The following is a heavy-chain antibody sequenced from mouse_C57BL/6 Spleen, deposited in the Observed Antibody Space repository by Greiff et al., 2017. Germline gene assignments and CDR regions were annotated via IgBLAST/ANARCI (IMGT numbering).Heavy chain of an antibody. CDR3: ARVYRNYPAWFAY. V-gene: IGHV5-17*01. J-gene: IGHJ3*01. D-gene: IGHD2-5*01. CDR2: ISSGSSTI. Sequence: DVKLVESGGGLVKPGGSLKLSCAASGFTFSDYGMHWVRQAPEKGLEWVAYISSGSSTIYYADTVKGRFTISRDNAKNTLFLQMTSLRSEDTAMYYCARVYRNYPAWFAYWGQGTLVTVSA. CDR1: GFTFSDYG.